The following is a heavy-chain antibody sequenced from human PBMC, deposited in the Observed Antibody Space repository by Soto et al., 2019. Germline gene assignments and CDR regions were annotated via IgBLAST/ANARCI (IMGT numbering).Heavy chain of an antibody. CDR2: INPNSGAT. CDR1: GYTFTGYF. V-gene: IGHV1-2*02. CDR3: ARGGGTILAPLP. D-gene: IGHD3-3*01. J-gene: IGHJ5*02. Sequence: QVQLVQSGAEVKKPGASVKVSCRASGYTFTGYFMHWVRQAPGQGLEWMGWINPNSGATKYAQKLQGGVTLSRDTSIRTAYMDLSGLRSDDTAVYYCARGGGTILAPLPWGQGTLVTVSS.